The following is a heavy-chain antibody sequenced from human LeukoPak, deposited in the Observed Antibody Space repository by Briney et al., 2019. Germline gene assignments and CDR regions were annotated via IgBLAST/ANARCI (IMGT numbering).Heavy chain of an antibody. D-gene: IGHD3-10*01. V-gene: IGHV4-59*12. CDR3: ARSNYGSGSYYNN. Sequence: SETLSLTCTVSGGSIAGFYWSWFRQSPGKGLEWIGYMYYSGSTYYNPSLKSRVSLSVDTSKNQFSLKLSSVTAADTALYYCARSNYGSGSYYNNWGQGTLVSVSS. J-gene: IGHJ4*02. CDR2: MYYSGST. CDR1: GGSIAGFY.